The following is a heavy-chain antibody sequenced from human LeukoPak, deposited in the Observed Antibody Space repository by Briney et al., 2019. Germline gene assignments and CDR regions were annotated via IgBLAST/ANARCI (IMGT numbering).Heavy chain of an antibody. D-gene: IGHD6-19*01. V-gene: IGHV4-39*01. J-gene: IGHJ5*02. CDR1: GGSISSSSYY. CDR2: IYYSGST. Sequence: SETLSLTCTVYGGSISSSSYYWGWIRQPPGKGLEWIGSIYYSGSTYYNPSLKSRVTISVDTSKNQFSLKLSSVTAADTAVYYCARVLRIFDRVTVAGSKFDPWGQGTLVTVSS. CDR3: ARVLRIFDRVTVAGSKFDP.